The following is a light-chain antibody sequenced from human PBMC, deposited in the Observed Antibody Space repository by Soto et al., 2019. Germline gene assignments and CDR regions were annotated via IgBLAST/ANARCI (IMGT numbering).Light chain of an antibody. CDR1: QELSSW. J-gene: IGKJ4*01. Sequence: DIQMTQSPSSVSASVGDRVTITCRASQELSSWLAWYQHKPGKAPSLLIYAASSLQSGVPSRFMGSGSGTDFALTIACLASEDFATYYCQQSNSFPLTFGGGTKVEIK. CDR2: AAS. V-gene: IGKV1D-12*01. CDR3: QQSNSFPLT.